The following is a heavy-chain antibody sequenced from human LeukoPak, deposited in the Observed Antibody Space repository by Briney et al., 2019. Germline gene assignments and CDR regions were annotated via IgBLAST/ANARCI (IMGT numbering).Heavy chain of an antibody. CDR1: GFTFSSYA. CDR2: ISGSGGST. V-gene: IGHV3-23*01. J-gene: IGHJ4*02. CDR3: AKRSVEWLLYFDY. D-gene: IGHD3-3*01. Sequence: GGSLRLSCAASGFTFSSYAMSWVRPAPGKGLEWVSAISGSGGSTYYADSAKGRFTISRDNSKNTLYLQMNSLRAEDTAVYYCAKRSVEWLLYFDYWGQGTLVTVSS.